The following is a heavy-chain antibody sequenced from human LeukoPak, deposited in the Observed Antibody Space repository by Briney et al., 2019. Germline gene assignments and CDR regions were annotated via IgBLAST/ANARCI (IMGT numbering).Heavy chain of an antibody. Sequence: PGRSLRLSCAASGFTFSSYGMHWVRQAPGKGLEWVAVIWYDGSNKYYADSVKGRFTISRDKSKNTLYLQMNSLRAEDTAVYYCARCRGPGVPAMRCWFDPWGQGTLVTVSS. CDR1: GFTFSSYG. V-gene: IGHV3-33*01. CDR2: IWYDGSNK. CDR3: ARCRGPGVPAMRCWFDP. D-gene: IGHD2-2*01. J-gene: IGHJ5*02.